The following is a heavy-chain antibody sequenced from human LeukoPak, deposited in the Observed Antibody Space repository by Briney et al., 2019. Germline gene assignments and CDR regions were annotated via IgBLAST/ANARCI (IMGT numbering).Heavy chain of an antibody. CDR1: GFTFSSYG. CDR2: IWYDGSNK. V-gene: IGHV3-33*01. Sequence: GGSLRLSCAASGFTFSSYGMHWVRQAPGKGLKWVAVIWYDGSNKYYADPVKGRFTISRDNSKNTLYLQMNSLRAEDTAVYYCARESTTMVRGVIQHWGQGTLVTVSS. D-gene: IGHD3-10*01. CDR3: ARESTTMVRGVIQH. J-gene: IGHJ1*01.